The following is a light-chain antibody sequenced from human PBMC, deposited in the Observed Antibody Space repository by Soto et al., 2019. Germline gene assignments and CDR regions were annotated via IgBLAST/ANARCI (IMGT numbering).Light chain of an antibody. CDR3: QLVDGSVT. J-gene: IGKJ4*01. CDR1: QSIDSRW. V-gene: IGKV3-20*01. Sequence: EIVLTQAPDTLSLYPGERATLSCRASQSIDSRWLAWNQQKPGQAPRLLIYTTSSRATGIPDRFSGSGSGTDFTLTISRLEPEDFAVYYCQLVDGSVTFGGGTKVDIK. CDR2: TTS.